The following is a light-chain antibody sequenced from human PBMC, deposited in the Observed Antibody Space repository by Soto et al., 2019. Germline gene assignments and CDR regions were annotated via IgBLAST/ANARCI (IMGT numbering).Light chain of an antibody. CDR3: QQYNNWLWT. J-gene: IGKJ1*01. V-gene: IGKV3D-15*01. CDR2: GAS. Sequence: EVVMSQSPSTLSVSPGERATLSCRASQSVTTNMAWYQQKPGQAPRLLIFGASGRATGIPDRFSGSGSGTDFTLTISSLQSEDFAVYYCQQYNNWLWTFGQGTKVDIK. CDR1: QSVTTN.